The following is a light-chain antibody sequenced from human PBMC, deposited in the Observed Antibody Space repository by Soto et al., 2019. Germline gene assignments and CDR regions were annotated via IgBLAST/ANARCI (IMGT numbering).Light chain of an antibody. CDR1: SSDVAAHNF. CDR3: SSYATSNTVV. CDR2: DIT. V-gene: IGLV2-14*03. J-gene: IGLJ2*01. Sequence: QSVLTQPASVSESPGQSITISCTGSSSDVAAHNFVSWYQHHPDKAPKLIIYDITNRPSGVSNPLSGSKSGTTDSLTISGVQGEDEADYYCSSYATSNTVVFGGGTQRTVL.